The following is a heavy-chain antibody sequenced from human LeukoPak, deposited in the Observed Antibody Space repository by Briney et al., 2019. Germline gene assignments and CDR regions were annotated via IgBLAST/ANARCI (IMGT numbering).Heavy chain of an antibody. CDR3: ARARIVGALDY. CDR2: IYYSGST. J-gene: IGHJ4*02. D-gene: IGHD1-26*01. V-gene: IGHV4-59*01. CDR1: GGSISSYY. Sequence: SETLSLTCAVSGGSISSYYWSWIRQPPGKGLEWIGYIYYSGSTNYNPSLKSRVTISVDTSKNQFSLKLSSVTAADTAVYYCARARIVGALDYWGQGTLVTVSS.